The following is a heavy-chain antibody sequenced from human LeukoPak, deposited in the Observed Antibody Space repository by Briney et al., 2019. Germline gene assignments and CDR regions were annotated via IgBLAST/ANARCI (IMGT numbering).Heavy chain of an antibody. D-gene: IGHD1-1*01. CDR3: ARDLLQTGIDY. J-gene: IGHJ4*02. Sequence: SETLSLTCTVSGGSISSSSYYWGWIRQPPGKGLEWIGSSYYSGSTYYNPSLKSRVTISVDTSKNQFSLKLSSVTAADTAVYYCARDLLQTGIDYWGQGTLVTVSS. CDR1: GGSISSSSYY. CDR2: SYYSGST. V-gene: IGHV4-39*07.